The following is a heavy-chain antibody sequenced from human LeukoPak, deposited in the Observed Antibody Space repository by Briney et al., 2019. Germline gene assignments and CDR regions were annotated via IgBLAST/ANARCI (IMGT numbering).Heavy chain of an antibody. CDR3: ARMPRTLDGAFDI. V-gene: IGHV4-59*11. CDR2: VHSRGST. Sequence: SETLSLTCTVSGGSMSGHYWSWIRLPPGKGLEWIGHVHSRGSTNYNPPLKSRVTISVDTSKNQFSLRLSSVTAADTAVYSCARMPRTLDGAFDIWGPGTMVTVSS. CDR1: GGSMSGHY. D-gene: IGHD2-2*01. J-gene: IGHJ3*02.